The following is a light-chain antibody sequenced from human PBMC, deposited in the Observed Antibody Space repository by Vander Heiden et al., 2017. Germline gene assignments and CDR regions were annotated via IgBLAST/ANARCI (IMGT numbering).Light chain of an antibody. CDR1: QGISSY. Sequence: DIQLTQSPSFLSASVGDRVTITCRASQGISSYLAWYQQKPGKAPNLLIYGASTLQSGVPSRFSGSGYGTQFTLTISSLLPEDFATYYCQYLYSYPPIFTFGPGTKVDIK. CDR2: GAS. CDR3: QYLYSYPPIFT. J-gene: IGKJ3*01. V-gene: IGKV1-9*01.